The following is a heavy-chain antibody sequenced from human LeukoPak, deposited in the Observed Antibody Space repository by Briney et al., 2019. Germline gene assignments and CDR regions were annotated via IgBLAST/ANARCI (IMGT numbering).Heavy chain of an antibody. CDR2: ISGSGGNT. CDR1: GFTFSFYA. J-gene: IGHJ3*02. V-gene: IGHV3-23*01. CDR3: AREGHSSGYCGAFDI. Sequence: GGSLRLSCAASGFTFSFYAMSWVRQAPGKGLEWVSGISGSGGNTYYADSVKGRFTISRDNSKNTLYLQMDSLKDEDMAMYYCAREGHSSGYCGAFDIWGPGTMVTVSS. D-gene: IGHD3-22*01.